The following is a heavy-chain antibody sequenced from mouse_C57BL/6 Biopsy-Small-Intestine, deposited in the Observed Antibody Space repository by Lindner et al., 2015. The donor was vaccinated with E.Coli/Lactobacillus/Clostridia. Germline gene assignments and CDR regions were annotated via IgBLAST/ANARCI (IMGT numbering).Heavy chain of an antibody. V-gene: IGHV1-63*01. D-gene: IGHD2-1*01. CDR1: GYTFTNYW. Sequence: VQLQESGAELVRPGTSVKMSCKASGYTFTNYWIGWTKQRPGHGLEWIGDIYPGGGYTNYNEKFKGKATLTADKSSSTAYMQFSSLTSEDSAIYYCARSPYGKYYSDYWGQGTTLRVSS. CDR3: ARSPYGKYYSDY. J-gene: IGHJ2*01. CDR2: IYPGGGYT.